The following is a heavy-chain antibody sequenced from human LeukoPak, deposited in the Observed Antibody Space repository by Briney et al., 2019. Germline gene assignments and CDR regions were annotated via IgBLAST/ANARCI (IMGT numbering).Heavy chain of an antibody. CDR1: GYTFTNFA. J-gene: IGHJ4*02. CDR3: AIVGADIVATVGVDY. V-gene: IGHV1-18*01. Sequence: ASVTVSFTASGYTFTNFAIIWVRQAPGQGMEWMGWINPYNDKTNYAQKLQGRVTMTTDKYTSKAYMELRSLRSDDTAVYYCAIVGADIVATVGVDYWGQGTLVTVSS. CDR2: INPYNDKT. D-gene: IGHD5-12*01.